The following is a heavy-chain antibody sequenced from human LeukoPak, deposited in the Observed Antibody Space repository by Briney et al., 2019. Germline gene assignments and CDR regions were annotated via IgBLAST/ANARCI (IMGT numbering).Heavy chain of an antibody. D-gene: IGHD3-3*01. J-gene: IGHJ4*02. Sequence: SVKVSCKASGGTFSSYAISWVRQAPGQGLEWMGGIIPIFGTANYAQKFQGRVTITADESTSTAYMELSSLRSEDTAVYYCARGDAYDFWSGPIVYWGQGTLVTVSS. CDR2: IIPIFGTA. V-gene: IGHV1-69*13. CDR3: ARGDAYDFWSGPIVY. CDR1: GGTFSSYA.